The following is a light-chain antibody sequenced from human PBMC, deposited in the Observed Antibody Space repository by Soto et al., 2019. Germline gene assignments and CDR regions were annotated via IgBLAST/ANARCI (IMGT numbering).Light chain of an antibody. CDR3: CSYAGSYTYV. Sequence: QSALTQPRSVSGSPGQSVTISCTGTSSDVGGYDYVSWYQQHPGKAPKLMIFDVSKRPSGVPDRFSASKSGNTASLTISGLQAEDEDDYYCCSYAGSYTYVFATGTKVTVL. J-gene: IGLJ1*01. CDR2: DVS. V-gene: IGLV2-11*01. CDR1: SSDVGGYDY.